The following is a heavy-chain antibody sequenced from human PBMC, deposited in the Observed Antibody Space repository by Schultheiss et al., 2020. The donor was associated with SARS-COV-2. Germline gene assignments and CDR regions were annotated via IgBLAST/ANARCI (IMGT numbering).Heavy chain of an antibody. CDR2: ISSSGSHI. CDR3: ARHSSPNGLDV. Sequence: GGSLRLSCAASGFTFSGYSMNWVRQAPGKGLEWVSSISSSGSHIYHADSVKGRFTISRDNTKNSLYLQMNSLITDDTAVYYCARHSSPNGLDVWGQGTTVTVSS. V-gene: IGHV3-21*04. J-gene: IGHJ6*02. D-gene: IGHD6-13*01. CDR1: GFTFSGYS.